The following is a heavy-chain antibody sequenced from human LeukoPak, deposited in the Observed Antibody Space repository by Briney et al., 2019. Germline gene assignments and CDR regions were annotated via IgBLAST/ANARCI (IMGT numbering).Heavy chain of an antibody. V-gene: IGHV4-59*08. CDR1: GGSISSYY. Sequence: SETLSLTCIVSGGSISSYYWSWIRQPPGKGLEWIGYIYYSGSTNYNPSLKSRVTISVDTSKNQFSLKLSSVTAADTAVYYCARTRREPPGYYYYYMDVWGKGTTVTVSS. CDR3: ARTRREPPGYYYYYMDV. D-gene: IGHD1-14*01. CDR2: IYYSGST. J-gene: IGHJ6*03.